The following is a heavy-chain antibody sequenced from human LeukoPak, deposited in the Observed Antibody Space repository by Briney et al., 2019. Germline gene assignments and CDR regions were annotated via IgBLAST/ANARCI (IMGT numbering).Heavy chain of an antibody. CDR2: ISSSSSAI. CDR1: GFTFSSYS. Sequence: GGSLRLSCAASGFTFSSYSMNWVRQAPGKGPEWVSYISSSSSAIYYADSVKGRFTISRDNAKNSLYLQMNSLRDEDTAVYYCARDVPYSSSGLENDYWGQGTLVTVSS. J-gene: IGHJ4*02. D-gene: IGHD6-13*01. V-gene: IGHV3-48*02. CDR3: ARDVPYSSSGLENDY.